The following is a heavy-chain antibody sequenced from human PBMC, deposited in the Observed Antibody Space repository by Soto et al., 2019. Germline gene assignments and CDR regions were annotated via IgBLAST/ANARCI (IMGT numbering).Heavy chain of an antibody. D-gene: IGHD2-2*01. J-gene: IGHJ4*02. CDR1: GYTLSSFG. CDR2: VSTYNGDR. CDR3: AREYCPGSSCYGPDY. V-gene: IGHV1-18*01. Sequence: ASVKVSCKASGYTLSSFGISWVRQAPGQGLEWMGWVSTYNGDRKYAQTFQGRVTMTTDTSTSTAYMELRSLTSDDTAVYYCAREYCPGSSCYGPDYWGQGTLVTVSS.